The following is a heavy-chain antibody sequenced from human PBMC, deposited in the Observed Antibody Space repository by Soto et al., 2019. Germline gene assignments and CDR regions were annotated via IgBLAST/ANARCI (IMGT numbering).Heavy chain of an antibody. V-gene: IGHV2-70*11. D-gene: IGHD3-22*01. Sequence: SGPTLVNPTQTLTLTCTFSGFSLTTSGMCVSWIRQPPGKALEWLARIDWDDDKYYSTSLKTRLTISKDTFKNEVVLTMTDTDPVDTATYYCARLTYYYDTSAYFDYWGQGTLVTVSS. J-gene: IGHJ4*02. CDR1: GFSLTTSGMC. CDR2: IDWDDDK. CDR3: ARLTYYYDTSAYFDY.